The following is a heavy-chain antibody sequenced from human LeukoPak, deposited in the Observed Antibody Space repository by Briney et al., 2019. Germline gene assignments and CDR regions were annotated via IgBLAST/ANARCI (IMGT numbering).Heavy chain of an antibody. Sequence: GGSLRLSCAASGFTFSSYSMNWVRQAPGKGLEWVSYISSSSSTIYYADSVKGRFTISRDNAKNSLYLQMNSLRAEDTAVYYCARGPNSNWSGLDFWGQGTLLTVSS. V-gene: IGHV3-48*01. CDR3: ARGPNSNWSGLDF. CDR2: ISSSSSTI. J-gene: IGHJ4*02. CDR1: GFTFSSYS. D-gene: IGHD6-6*01.